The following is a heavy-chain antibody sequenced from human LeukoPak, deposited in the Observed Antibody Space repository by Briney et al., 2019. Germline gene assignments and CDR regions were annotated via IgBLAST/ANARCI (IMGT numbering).Heavy chain of an antibody. CDR1: GFTFSSYA. D-gene: IGHD2-15*01. CDR2: ISGSGGST. CDR3: AKPGDGCSGGSCYYFDY. J-gene: IGHJ4*02. Sequence: QSGGSLRLSCAASGFTFSSYAMSWVRQAPGKGLEWVSAISGSGGSTYYADSVKGRFTISRDNSKNTLYLQMNSLGGEDTAVYYCAKPGDGCSGGSCYYFDYWGQGTLVTVSS. V-gene: IGHV3-23*01.